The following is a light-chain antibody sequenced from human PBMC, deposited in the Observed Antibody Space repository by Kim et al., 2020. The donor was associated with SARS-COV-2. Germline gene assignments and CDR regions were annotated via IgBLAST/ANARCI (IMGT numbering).Light chain of an antibody. V-gene: IGLV6-57*02. CDR1: RGSIASNY. CDR2: EDN. J-gene: IGLJ3*02. Sequence: TVTISCTGSRGSIASNYVQWYQQRPGSAPTTVIYEDNQRPSGVPDRFSGSIDSSSNSASLTISGLKTEDEADYYCQSYDSSTWVFGGGTQLTVL. CDR3: QSYDSSTWV.